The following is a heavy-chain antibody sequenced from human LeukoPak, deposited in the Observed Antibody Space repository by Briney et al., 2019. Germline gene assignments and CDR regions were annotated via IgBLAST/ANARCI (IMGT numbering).Heavy chain of an antibody. Sequence: SETLSLTCAVYGGSFSGYYWSWIRQPPGKGLEWIGEINHSGSTNYDPSLKSRVTISVDTSKNQFSLKLSSVTAADTAVYYCAGITVTRGGAFDIWGQGTMVTVSS. CDR3: AGITVTRGGAFDI. CDR1: GGSFSGYY. J-gene: IGHJ3*02. V-gene: IGHV4-34*01. D-gene: IGHD4-17*01. CDR2: INHSGST.